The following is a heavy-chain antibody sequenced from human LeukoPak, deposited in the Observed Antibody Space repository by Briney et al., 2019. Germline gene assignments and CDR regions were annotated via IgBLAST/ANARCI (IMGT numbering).Heavy chain of an antibody. CDR2: IYYSGST. CDR3: ARGSPLYDYVWGSYMGHWFDP. J-gene: IGHJ5*02. V-gene: IGHV4-59*01. CDR1: GGSISSYY. Sequence: SETLSLTCTVSGGSISSYYWSWIRQPPGKGLEWIGYIYYSGSTNYNPSLKSRVTISVDTSKNQFSLELSSVTAADTAVYYCARGSPLYDYVWGSYMGHWFDPWGQGTLVTVSS. D-gene: IGHD3-16*01.